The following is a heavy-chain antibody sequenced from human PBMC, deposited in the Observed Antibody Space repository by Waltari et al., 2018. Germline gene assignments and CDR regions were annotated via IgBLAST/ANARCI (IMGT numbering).Heavy chain of an antibody. Sequence: QPQLQESGPGLVKPSETLSLTCIVTGGFVPSSTYYWAWIRQPPGKGLEWIVGVFYTGTPYHNPHLVSRVTISAVTSSDQFSRNLSAVSAADTAVYYCARQRYYNDRSGPRGWRLDYWGQGALVAVSS. CDR3: ARQRYYNDRSGPRGWRLDY. J-gene: IGHJ4*02. CDR1: GGFVPSSTYY. V-gene: IGHV4-39*01. D-gene: IGHD3-22*01. CDR2: VFYTGTP.